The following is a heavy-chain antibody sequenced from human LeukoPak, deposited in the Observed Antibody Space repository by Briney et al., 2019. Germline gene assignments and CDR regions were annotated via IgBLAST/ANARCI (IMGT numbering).Heavy chain of an antibody. CDR3: ARQIGGYSYGRPAGFDY. CDR1: GYSISSGYY. J-gene: IGHJ4*02. CDR2: IYHSGST. Sequence: SETLSLTCAASGYSISSGYYWGWIRQPPGKGLEWIGSIYHSGSTYYNPSLKSRVTISVDTSKNQFSLKLSSVTAADTAVYYCARQIGGYSYGRPAGFDYWGQGTLVTVSS. V-gene: IGHV4-38-2*01. D-gene: IGHD5-18*01.